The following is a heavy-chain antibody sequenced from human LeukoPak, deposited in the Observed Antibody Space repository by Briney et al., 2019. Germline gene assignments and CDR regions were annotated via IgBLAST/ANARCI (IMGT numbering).Heavy chain of an antibody. CDR1: GFTFGDYA. Sequence: GGSLRLSCTASGFTFGDYAMSWFRQAPGKGLEWVGFIRSKAYGGTTEYAASVKGRFTISRDDSKSIAYLQMNSLKTEDTAVYYCTRGRITIFGVVTVNYSDYWGQGTLVTVSS. CDR2: IRSKAYGGTT. D-gene: IGHD3-3*01. J-gene: IGHJ4*02. V-gene: IGHV3-49*03. CDR3: TRGRITIFGVVTVNYSDY.